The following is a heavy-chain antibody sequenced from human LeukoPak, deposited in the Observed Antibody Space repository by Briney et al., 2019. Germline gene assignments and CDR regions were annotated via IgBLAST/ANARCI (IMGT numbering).Heavy chain of an antibody. D-gene: IGHD3-9*01. J-gene: IGHJ6*02. V-gene: IGHV1-46*01. CDR3: ARDSPRYDILTGYQYYYYGMDV. CDR1: GYTFTSYY. Sequence: ASVKVSCKASGYTFTSYYMHWVRQAPGQGLEWMGIINPSGGSTSYAQKFQGRVTMTRDTSTSTVYMELSSLRSEDTAVYYCARDSPRYDILTGYQYYYYGMDVWGQGTTVTVSS. CDR2: INPSGGST.